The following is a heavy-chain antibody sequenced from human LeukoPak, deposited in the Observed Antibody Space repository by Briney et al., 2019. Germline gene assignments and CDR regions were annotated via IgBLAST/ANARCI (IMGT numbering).Heavy chain of an antibody. CDR1: GGTFSSYA. J-gene: IGHJ5*02. CDR2: IIPIFGTA. CDR3: ARGWFGLGDWFDP. D-gene: IGHD3-10*01. V-gene: IGHV1-69*05. Sequence: ASVKVSCKASGGTFSSYAISWVRQAPGQGLEWMGGIIPIFGTANYAQKFQDRVTITTDESTSTAYMELSSLRSEDTAVYYCARGWFGLGDWFDPWGQGTLVTVSS.